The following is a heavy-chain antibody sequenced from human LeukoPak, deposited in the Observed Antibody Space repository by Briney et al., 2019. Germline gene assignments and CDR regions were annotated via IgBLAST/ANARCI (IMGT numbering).Heavy chain of an antibody. Sequence: ASVKVSCKASGYTFTSYAMIWVRQAPGQGLEWMGWINPNSGGTNYAQKFQGRVTMTRDTSISTAYMELSRLRSDDTAVYYCARGRHRSGRHRSSFRFDPWGQGTLDTVSS. CDR1: GYTFTSYA. CDR2: INPNSGGT. V-gene: IGHV1-2*02. J-gene: IGHJ5*02. CDR3: ARGRHRSGRHRSSFRFDP. D-gene: IGHD3-10*01.